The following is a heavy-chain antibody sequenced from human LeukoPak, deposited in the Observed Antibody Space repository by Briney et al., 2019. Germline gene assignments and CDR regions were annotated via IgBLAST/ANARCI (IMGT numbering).Heavy chain of an antibody. V-gene: IGHV1-24*01. CDR2: FDPEDGET. D-gene: IGHD1-7*01. CDR1: GYTLTELS. J-gene: IGHJ3*02. Sequence: ASVKVSCKVSGYTLTELSMHWVRQAPRKGLEWMGGFDPEDGETIYAQKFQGRVTMTEDTSTDTAYMELSSLRSEDTAVYYCATAALELRAFDIWGQGTMVTVSS. CDR3: ATAALELRAFDI.